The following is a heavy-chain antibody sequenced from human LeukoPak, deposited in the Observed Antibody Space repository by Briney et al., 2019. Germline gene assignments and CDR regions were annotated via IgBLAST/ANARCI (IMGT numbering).Heavy chain of an antibody. CDR1: GASISSYY. J-gene: IGHJ4*02. D-gene: IGHD6-13*01. CDR3: ARGVYIAAAQYGY. Sequence: SETLSLTCTVSGASISSYYWSWLRQPAGKGLEWIGYIYYSGTTNYNPSLKSRVTISVDTSKNQFSLKLSSVTAADTAVYYCARGVYIAAAQYGYWGQGTLVTVSS. CDR2: IYYSGTT. V-gene: IGHV4-59*01.